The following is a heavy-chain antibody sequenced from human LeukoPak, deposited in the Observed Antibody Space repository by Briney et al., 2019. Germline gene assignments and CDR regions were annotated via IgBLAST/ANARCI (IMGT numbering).Heavy chain of an antibody. CDR3: ARGVATIMDYFDY. CDR2: INHSGST. Sequence: SETLSLTCAVYGGSFSGYHWSWIRQPPGKGLEWIGEINHSGSTNYNPSLKRRVTISVDTSKNQFSLKLSSVTAADTAVYYCARGVATIMDYFDYWGQGTLVTVSS. J-gene: IGHJ4*02. V-gene: IGHV4-34*01. D-gene: IGHD5-12*01. CDR1: GGSFSGYH.